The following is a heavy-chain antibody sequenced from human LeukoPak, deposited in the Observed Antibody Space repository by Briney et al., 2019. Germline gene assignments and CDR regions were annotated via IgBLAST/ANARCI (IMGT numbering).Heavy chain of an antibody. Sequence: TLSLTCTVSGGSMTNYYWTWIRQPPGEGLEWLAYIYYYGSTNYNPSLESRLTLTVDTSKNQFSLKLSSVTAADTAAYYCAREGAGSYGFRYIDVWGKGTTVTVS. J-gene: IGHJ6*03. CDR3: AREGAGSYGFRYIDV. CDR2: IYYYGST. CDR1: GGSMTNYY. D-gene: IGHD5-18*01. V-gene: IGHV4-59*01.